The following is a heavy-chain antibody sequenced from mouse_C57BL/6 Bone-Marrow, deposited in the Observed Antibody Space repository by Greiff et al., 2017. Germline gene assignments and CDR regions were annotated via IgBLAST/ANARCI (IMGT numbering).Heavy chain of an antibody. J-gene: IGHJ2*01. Sequence: QVQLQQSGAELVRPGASVKLSCKASGYTFTDYYINWVKQRPGQGLEWIARIYPGSGSTNYNEKFKSKATLTVDKSSSTAYMQLSSLTSEDSAVYYCARPLFDYWGQGTTLTVSS. CDR3: ARPLFDY. V-gene: IGHV1-76*01. CDR1: GYTFTDYY. CDR2: IYPGSGST.